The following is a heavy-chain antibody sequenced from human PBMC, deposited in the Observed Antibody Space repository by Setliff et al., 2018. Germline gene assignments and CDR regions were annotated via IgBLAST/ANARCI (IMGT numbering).Heavy chain of an antibody. Sequence: GESLKISCAASGFTFSSYAITWVRQAPGKGLEWVSMISGSAQTTYYADSVKGRFTISRDNSKNTVYLETNSLRAEDTAVYYCAKRGPYCSGGTCHYYFDYWGQGTQVTVSS. CDR1: GFTFSSYA. J-gene: IGHJ4*02. CDR2: ISGSAQTT. V-gene: IGHV3-23*01. D-gene: IGHD2-15*01. CDR3: AKRGPYCSGGTCHYYFDY.